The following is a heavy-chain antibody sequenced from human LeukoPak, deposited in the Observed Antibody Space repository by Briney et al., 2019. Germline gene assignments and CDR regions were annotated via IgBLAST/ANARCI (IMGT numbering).Heavy chain of an antibody. D-gene: IGHD3-3*01. J-gene: IGHJ5*02. Sequence: SETLSLTCTVSGVSISSGGFYCSWLRQHPGKGLEWIGYIYYSGSTYYNPSLESRVTISVDTSKNHFSLKLRSVTAADTAVYYCARGSDFWSGPWGQGTLVTVSS. CDR3: ARGSDFWSGP. V-gene: IGHV4-31*03. CDR1: GVSISSGGFY. CDR2: IYYSGST.